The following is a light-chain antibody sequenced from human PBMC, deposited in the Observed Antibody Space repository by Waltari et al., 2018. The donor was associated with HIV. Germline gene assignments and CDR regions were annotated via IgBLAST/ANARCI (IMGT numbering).Light chain of an antibody. CDR1: SSDVGGYNY. CDR3: SSYTSSSTYV. Sequence: QSALTQPAPVSGSPGQSITISCTGTSSDVGGYNYVPGYQQHPAQAPKLIIYDVSKRPSGVSNRFSGSKSGNTASLTISGLQAEDEADYYCSSYTSSSTYVFGTGTKVTVL. J-gene: IGLJ1*01. CDR2: DVS. V-gene: IGLV2-14*01.